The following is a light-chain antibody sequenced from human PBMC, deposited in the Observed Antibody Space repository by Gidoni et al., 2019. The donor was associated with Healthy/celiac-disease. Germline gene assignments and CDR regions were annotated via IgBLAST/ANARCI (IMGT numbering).Light chain of an antibody. V-gene: IGKV2-28*01. CDR1: RSLLNCNGYNY. J-gene: IGKJ3*01. CDR2: LGS. CDR3: MQSLQTPFT. Sequence: DIVMTQSPLSLPVTPGETASISCRSRRSLLNCNGYNYLDWYLQKPGQSPQLLIYLGSTRASGVPDRFSGSGSGTDFTLKISRVEAEDVAVYYCMQSLQTPFTFGPGTKVDIK.